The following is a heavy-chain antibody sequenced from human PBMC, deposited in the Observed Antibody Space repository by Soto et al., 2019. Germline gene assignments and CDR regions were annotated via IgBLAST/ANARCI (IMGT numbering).Heavy chain of an antibody. V-gene: IGHV3-7*03. Sequence: GGSLRLSCVASGFTFSSSFMVWVRQAPGKGLEWVANINQDGGGTYYVDSVEGRFTISRDNAKDSLYLQMNSLRGEDTAVYYCARYFRGSGRYFFDYWGQGTLVTVSS. CDR2: INQDGGGT. D-gene: IGHD6-19*01. J-gene: IGHJ4*02. CDR3: ARYFRGSGRYFFDY. CDR1: GFTFSSSF.